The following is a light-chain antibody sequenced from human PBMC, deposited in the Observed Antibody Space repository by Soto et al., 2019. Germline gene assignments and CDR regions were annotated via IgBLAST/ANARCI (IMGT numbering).Light chain of an antibody. CDR2: GAS. CDR1: QRVSSN. V-gene: IGKV3-15*01. Sequence: EIVLTQSPATLSLSPWERATLSCRASQRVSSNLAWYQQKPGQAPRLLIYGASTRATGVPARFSGSGSCTEYTPLISSLQSADFSVYYCQQYNNWPPSTFGQGTRLEI. J-gene: IGKJ5*01. CDR3: QQYNNWPPST.